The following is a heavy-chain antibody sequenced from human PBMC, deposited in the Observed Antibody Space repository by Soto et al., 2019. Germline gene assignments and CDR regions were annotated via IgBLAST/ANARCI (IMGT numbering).Heavy chain of an antibody. CDR3: AKWGHYDILTGYYFDY. Sequence: HPGGSLRLSCAASGFTFSSYAMSWVRQAPGKGLEWVSAISGSGGSTYYADSVKGRFTISRDNSKNTLYLQMNSLRAEDTAVYYCAKWGHYDILTGYYFDYWGQGTLVTVSS. CDR1: GFTFSSYA. J-gene: IGHJ4*02. V-gene: IGHV3-23*01. CDR2: ISGSGGST. D-gene: IGHD3-9*01.